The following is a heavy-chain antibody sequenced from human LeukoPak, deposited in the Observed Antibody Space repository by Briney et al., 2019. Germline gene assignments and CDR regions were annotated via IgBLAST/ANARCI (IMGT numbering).Heavy chain of an antibody. V-gene: IGHV5-51*01. J-gene: IGHJ4*02. CDR3: ARPSSSGWYYFDY. CDR1: GYSFTSYW. CDR2: IYPGDSDT. D-gene: IGHD6-19*01. Sequence: GESLKISCKSSGYSFTSYWIGWVRQMPGKGLEWMGIIYPGDSDTRYSPSFQGQVTISADESISTAYLQWSSLKASDTAMYYCARPSSSGWYYFDYWGQGTLVTVSS.